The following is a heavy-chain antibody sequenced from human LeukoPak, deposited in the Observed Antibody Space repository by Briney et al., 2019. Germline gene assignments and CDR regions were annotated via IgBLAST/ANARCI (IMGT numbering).Heavy chain of an antibody. CDR3: AKLGYYSSTSCYVRLPDY. D-gene: IGHD2-2*01. J-gene: IGHJ4*02. V-gene: IGHV3-23*01. CDR2: FSTSGGST. Sequence: GGSLGLSCAASGFTFSSYGMSWVRQAPGKGLEWVSSFSTSGGSTYSADSVKGRFTTSRDNSKNTLYLQMNSLRAEDTAVYYCAKLGYYSSTSCYVRLPDYWGQGTLVTVSS. CDR1: GFTFSSYG.